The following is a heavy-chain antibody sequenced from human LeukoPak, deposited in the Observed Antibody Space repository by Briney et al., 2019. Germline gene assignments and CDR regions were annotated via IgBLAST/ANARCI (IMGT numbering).Heavy chain of an antibody. CDR2: IYYSGST. J-gene: IGHJ6*02. Sequence: PSETLSLTCTVSGGSISSSSYYWGWIRQPPGKGLEWIGSIYYSGSTYYNPSLKSRVTISVDTSKNQFSLKLSSVTAADTAVYYCARQSMVRGVVSYYYYGMDVWGQGTTVTVSS. V-gene: IGHV4-39*01. D-gene: IGHD3-10*01. CDR1: GGSISSSSYY. CDR3: ARQSMVRGVVSYYYYGMDV.